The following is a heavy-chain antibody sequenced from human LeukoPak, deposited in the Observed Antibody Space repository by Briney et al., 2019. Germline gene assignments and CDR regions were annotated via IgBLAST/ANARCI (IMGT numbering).Heavy chain of an antibody. D-gene: IGHD3-3*01. V-gene: IGHV1-18*01. J-gene: IGHJ5*02. CDR3: AGDHFGVVGPAAMGYDFWSGKGWFDP. CDR2: ISAYNGNT. Sequence: ASVKVSCKASGYTFTSSGVSWGRQAPGQGLEWMGWISAYNGNTNHAQKIEGSVTMTTDTSPSTAYMELRSLRSAVTVVYYCAGDHFGVVGPAAMGYDFWSGKGWFDPWGQGTLVTVSS. CDR1: GYTFTSSG.